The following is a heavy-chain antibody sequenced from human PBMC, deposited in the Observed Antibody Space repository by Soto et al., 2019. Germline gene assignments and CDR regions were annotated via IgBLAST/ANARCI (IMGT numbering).Heavy chain of an antibody. CDR2: ISSSGSYT. CDR3: ARGGEYCSGATCYLDY. V-gene: IGHV3-11*05. D-gene: IGHD2-15*01. Sequence: QVQLVESGGGLVEPGGSLRLSCSASGFSFADSYMNWIRQAPGKGLEWVSYISSSGSYTNYADSVRGRFSISRDNTKNSLSFQMDSLKAEDTAVYYCARGGEYCSGATCYLDYWGRGTLVTVSS. J-gene: IGHJ4*02. CDR1: GFSFADSY.